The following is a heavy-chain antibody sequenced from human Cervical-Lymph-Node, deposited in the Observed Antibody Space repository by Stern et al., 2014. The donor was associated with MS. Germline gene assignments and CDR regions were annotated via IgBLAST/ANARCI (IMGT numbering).Heavy chain of an antibody. CDR1: GDTFTNYA. CDR3: ARNDYSYGMDV. CDR2: IIPIFATA. D-gene: IGHD4/OR15-4a*01. V-gene: IGHV1-69*06. Sequence: VHLVESGAEVKKPGSSVKVSCKASGDTFTNYAISWVRQAPGQGLEWMGGIIPIFATANYAQKFQGRVTITADKSTTTAYMELSSLRSEDTAVYYCARNDYSYGMDVWGQGTTVTVSS. J-gene: IGHJ6*02.